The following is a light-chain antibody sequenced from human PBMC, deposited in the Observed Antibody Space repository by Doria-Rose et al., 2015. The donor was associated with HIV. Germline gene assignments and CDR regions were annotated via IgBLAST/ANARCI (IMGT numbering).Light chain of an antibody. J-gene: IGKJ1*01. CDR1: QSFSSTY. CDR3: HQYGTSWT. V-gene: IGKV3-20*01. Sequence: TQSPGTLSLSPGERATLSCRASQSFSSTYLAWYQQKPGQALSLLIYDGSTRATGVPDRFSASGSGTDFTLPINRLEPEDFALYYCHQYGTSWTFGQGTKVEI. CDR2: DGS.